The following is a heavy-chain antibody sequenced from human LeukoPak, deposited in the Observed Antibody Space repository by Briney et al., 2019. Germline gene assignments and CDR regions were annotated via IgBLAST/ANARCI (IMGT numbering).Heavy chain of an antibody. CDR1: GGSINGYY. CDR2: FYSSGSA. D-gene: IGHD5-18*01. V-gene: IGHV4-59*01. Sequence: PSETLSLTCTVSGGSINGYYWCWMRQPPGKGLEWLGNFYSSGSANYNPSLKSRVTISVETSKNQFSLKLSSVTAADTAVYYCARVFGYTYGHADYWGQGTLVTVSS. CDR3: ARVFGYTYGHADY. J-gene: IGHJ4*02.